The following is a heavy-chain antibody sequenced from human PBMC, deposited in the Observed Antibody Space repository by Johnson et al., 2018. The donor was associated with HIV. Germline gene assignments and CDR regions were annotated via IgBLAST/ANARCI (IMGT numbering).Heavy chain of an antibody. D-gene: IGHD2-15*01. J-gene: IGHJ3*02. CDR2: IYSGGST. CDR3: ARDHLSRSHAFDI. CDR1: GFTVSSNY. V-gene: IGHV3-53*01. Sequence: VQLVESGGGVVQPGGSLRLSCAASGFTVSSNYMSWVRQAPGKGLEWVSVIYSGGSTYYADSVKGRFTISRDNSKNTLYLQMNSLRAEDTAVYYCARDHLSRSHAFDIWGQGTMVTVSS.